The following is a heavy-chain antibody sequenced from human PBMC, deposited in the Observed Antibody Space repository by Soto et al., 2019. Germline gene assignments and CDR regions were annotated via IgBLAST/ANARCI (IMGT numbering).Heavy chain of an antibody. D-gene: IGHD2-2*01. V-gene: IGHV4-39*01. CDR1: GGAISSSIYY. Sequence: PSETLSLTCTVSGGAISSSIYYRGWIRQPPGKGLEWIGSIYYSGSTYYNPSLKSRVTISVDTSKNQFSLKLSSVTAADTAVYYCARHPGLGVPAALGDSYSYGMDVWGQGTTVTVSS. CDR3: ARHPGLGVPAALGDSYSYGMDV. CDR2: IYYSGST. J-gene: IGHJ6*02.